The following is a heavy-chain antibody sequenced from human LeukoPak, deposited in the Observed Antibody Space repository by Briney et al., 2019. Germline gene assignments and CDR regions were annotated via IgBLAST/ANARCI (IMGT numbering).Heavy chain of an antibody. CDR1: TFTFSTYW. V-gene: IGHV3-7*01. CDR3: ARDPGSSSFDY. Sequence: GGSLRLSCAASTFTFSTYWMTWVRQAPGKGPEFVANINRDGSVKNYVDSVKGRFTISRDNAKNSLYLQMNSLSADDTAVYYCARDPGSSSFDYWGQGTLVTVSS. J-gene: IGHJ4*02. CDR2: INRDGSVK. D-gene: IGHD6-13*01.